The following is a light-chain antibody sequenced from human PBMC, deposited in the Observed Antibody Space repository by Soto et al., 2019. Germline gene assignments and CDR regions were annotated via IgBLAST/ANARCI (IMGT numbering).Light chain of an antibody. Sequence: ESVLMQSPGTLSLSPGGRCTLSCMASQSVSSNLAWYQQKPCQAPRLLIYGASTRATGIPARFSGSGSGTEFTLTISSLQYEDFAVHYCQQYNNWHPVTFGQGTKVDIK. CDR1: QSVSSN. J-gene: IGKJ1*01. V-gene: IGKV3-15*01. CDR2: GAS. CDR3: QQYNNWHPVT.